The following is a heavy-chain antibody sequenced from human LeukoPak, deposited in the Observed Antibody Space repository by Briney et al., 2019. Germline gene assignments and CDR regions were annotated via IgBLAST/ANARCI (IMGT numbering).Heavy chain of an antibody. CDR2: IWTDGVT. V-gene: IGHV4-61*02. CDR3: ARGYGDFRVEGRYFHS. Sequence: PSETLSLTCTVSGGSISSGNYYWSWIRQPAGKGLEWIGRIWTDGVTSYNPSLRSRLTISVDTSKNQFSLKLRSVTAADTAVYYCARGYGDFRVEGRYFHSWGQGTLVTVSS. J-gene: IGHJ4*02. D-gene: IGHD4-17*01. CDR1: GGSISSGNYY.